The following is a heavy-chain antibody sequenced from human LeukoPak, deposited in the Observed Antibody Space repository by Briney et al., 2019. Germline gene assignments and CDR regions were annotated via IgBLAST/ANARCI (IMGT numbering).Heavy chain of an antibody. V-gene: IGHV3-23*01. CDR2: ISDNEGST. D-gene: IGHD5-18*01. CDR3: ARHDSFIPY. Sequence: TGGSLRLSCAASGFTFNYYAMSWLRQAPGKGREWVSGISDNEGSTYYTDSVKGRFTISRDNTRNTVYLQMNNRRPDDTAVYFCARHDSFIPYWGQGTLVTVSS. CDR1: GFTFNYYA. J-gene: IGHJ4*02.